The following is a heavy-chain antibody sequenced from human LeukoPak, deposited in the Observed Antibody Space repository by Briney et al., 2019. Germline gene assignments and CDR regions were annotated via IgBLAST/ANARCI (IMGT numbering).Heavy chain of an antibody. D-gene: IGHD2-2*01. Sequence: GGSLRLSCAASGFTFNDYTMTWVRQAPGKGLEWVSSITGDCNYIFYADSVKGRFTISRDNAKNSLYLQMNSLRDEDTAVYYCARGYCSGTSCLIDYWGQGTLVTVSS. J-gene: IGHJ4*02. CDR2: ITGDCNYI. V-gene: IGHV3-21*01. CDR1: GFTFNDYT. CDR3: ARGYCSGTSCLIDY.